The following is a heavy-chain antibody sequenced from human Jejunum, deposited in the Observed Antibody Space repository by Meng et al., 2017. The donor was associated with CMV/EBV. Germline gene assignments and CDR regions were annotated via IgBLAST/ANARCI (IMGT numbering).Heavy chain of an antibody. V-gene: IGHV1-18*01. CDR2: ISAYSGNT. Sequence: GYTFTSYGISWARQAPGQGLEWMGWISAYSGNTNYAQKLQGRVSMTTDTSTSTAYMELRSLRSDDTAVYYCASAAYFDSSGLMGYWGQGTLVTVSS. CDR3: ASAAYFDSSGLMGY. J-gene: IGHJ4*02. CDR1: GYTFTSYG. D-gene: IGHD3-22*01.